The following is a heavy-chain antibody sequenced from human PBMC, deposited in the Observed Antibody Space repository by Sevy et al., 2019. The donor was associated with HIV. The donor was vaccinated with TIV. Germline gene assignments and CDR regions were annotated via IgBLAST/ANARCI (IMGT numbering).Heavy chain of an antibody. J-gene: IGHJ4*02. CDR3: ARPPTARRYYDSSGYYLY. CDR1: GFTFSSYA. Sequence: GGSLRLSCAASGFTFSSYAMHWVRQAPGKGLEWVAVISYDGSNKYYADSVKGRFTISRDNSKNTLYLQMNSLRAEDTAVYYCARPPTARRYYDSSGYYLYWGQGTLVTVSS. D-gene: IGHD3-22*01. CDR2: ISYDGSNK. V-gene: IGHV3-30-3*01.